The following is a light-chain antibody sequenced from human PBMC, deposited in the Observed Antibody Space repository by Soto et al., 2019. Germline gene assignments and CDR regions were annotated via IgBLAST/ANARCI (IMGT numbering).Light chain of an antibody. J-gene: IGKJ5*01. CDR1: QGISSY. Sequence: AIRMTRSPYSLSASTGDIXTITFXASQGISSYVDGYQQKPGKAPQXXRDDASSLQRVGPSMFSGRGAGTEFTLTSNNLQPEDFATYYCQQLYRDPITFGQGTRLDIK. V-gene: IGKV1-8*01. CDR2: DAS. CDR3: QQLYRDPIT.